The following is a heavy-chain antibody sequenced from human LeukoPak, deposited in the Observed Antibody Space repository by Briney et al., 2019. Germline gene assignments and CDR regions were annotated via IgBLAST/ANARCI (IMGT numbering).Heavy chain of an antibody. CDR2: ISVGGAST. Sequence: GGSLRLSCAASGFTFANSAMTWVRQAPGKGLEWVSTISVGGASTYYADSVKGRFTISRDNSKDTLYLQMNSLRAEDTAVYYCAREKGNYDGYYNYYMDVWGKGTTVTVSS. D-gene: IGHD4-11*01. CDR3: AREKGNYDGYYNYYMDV. J-gene: IGHJ6*03. CDR1: GFTFANSA. V-gene: IGHV3-23*01.